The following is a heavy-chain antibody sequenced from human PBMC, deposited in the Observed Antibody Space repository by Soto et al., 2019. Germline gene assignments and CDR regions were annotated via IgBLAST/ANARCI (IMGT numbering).Heavy chain of an antibody. D-gene: IGHD2-15*01. CDR1: GFSLSTSGVG. V-gene: IGHV2-5*02. Sequence: QITLKESGPTLVKPTQTLTLTCTFSGFSLSTSGVGVGWIRQPPGKALECLALIYWDDDKRYSPSLKSRLSVTTDTSNTQVVLTMTNMDPVDSGTYFCAHRLCDSSCYWDVGFFDFWGQGALVTASS. J-gene: IGHJ4*02. CDR3: AHRLCDSSCYWDVGFFDF. CDR2: IYWDDDK.